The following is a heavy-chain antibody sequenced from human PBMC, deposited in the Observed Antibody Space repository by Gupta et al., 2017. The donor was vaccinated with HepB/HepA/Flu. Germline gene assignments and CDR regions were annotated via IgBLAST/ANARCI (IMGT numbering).Heavy chain of an antibody. CDR2: IYYSGST. V-gene: IGHV4-59*01. CDR3: ARGAYCGGDCYLRGNWFDP. D-gene: IGHD2-21*02. Sequence: QVQLQESGPGLVKPSETLSLTCTVSGGSISSYYWSWIRQPPGKGLEWIGYIYYSGSTNYNPSLKSRVTISVDTSKNQFSLKLSSVTAADTAVYYCARGAYCGGDCYLRGNWFDPWGQGTLVTVSS. J-gene: IGHJ5*02. CDR1: GGSISSYY.